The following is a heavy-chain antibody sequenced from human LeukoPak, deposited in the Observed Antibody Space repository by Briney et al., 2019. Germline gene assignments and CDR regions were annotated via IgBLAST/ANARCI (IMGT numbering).Heavy chain of an antibody. Sequence: ASVKVSCKASGYTLRDYYIYWVRQAPGQGLEWLGWLNPHSGGTNYAQKFQGRVTLTSDTSISTAYMELSPLTSADTAIYYCARGLRIINGLDVWGQGTTVIVSS. J-gene: IGHJ6*02. V-gene: IGHV1-2*02. CDR3: ARGLRIINGLDV. D-gene: IGHD2-15*01. CDR2: LNPHSGGT. CDR1: GYTLRDYY.